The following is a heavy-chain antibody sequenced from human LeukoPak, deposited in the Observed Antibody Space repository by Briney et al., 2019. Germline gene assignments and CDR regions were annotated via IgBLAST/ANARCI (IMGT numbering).Heavy chain of an antibody. J-gene: IGHJ3*02. CDR3: ARRTSGAFAI. Sequence: PGGSLRLSCAASGFTFSSYEMNWVRQAPGKGLEWVSYISSSGSTIYHADSVKGRFTISRDNAKNALYLQMNSLRAEDTAVYYCARRTSGAFAIWGQGTKVTVSS. V-gene: IGHV3-48*03. CDR1: GFTFSSYE. CDR2: ISSSGSTI.